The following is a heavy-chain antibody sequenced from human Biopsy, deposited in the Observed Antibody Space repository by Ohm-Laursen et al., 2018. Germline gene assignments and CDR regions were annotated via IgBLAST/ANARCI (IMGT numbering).Heavy chain of an antibody. Sequence: GILSLTCLVSGGSISSSTTYYWAWLRQPPGKGLEWIGSIYNTETTFYNPSLKSRVTISVDTSTNQFSLKVSSVTAADTALYFCARHPTGFWFDPWGHGTLVTVSS. V-gene: IGHV4-39*01. J-gene: IGHJ5*02. CDR3: ARHPTGFWFDP. CDR1: GGSISSSTTYY. CDR2: IYNTETT.